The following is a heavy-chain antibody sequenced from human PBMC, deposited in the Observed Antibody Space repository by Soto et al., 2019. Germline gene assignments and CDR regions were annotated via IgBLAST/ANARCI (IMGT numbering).Heavy chain of an antibody. J-gene: IGHJ4*02. D-gene: IGHD1-1*01. CDR3: ARVPARNSLDVFDY. CDR2: SDPTGAYT. Sequence: ASVKVSCKASGYTFTNYYIHWLRRAPGQGLEWVGISDPTGAYTNNAQRFQGRVTMTRDTSTSTVYMELSTLRSEDTALYYCARVPARNSLDVFDYWVQGTLVTVSS. CDR1: GYTFTNYY. V-gene: IGHV1-46*01.